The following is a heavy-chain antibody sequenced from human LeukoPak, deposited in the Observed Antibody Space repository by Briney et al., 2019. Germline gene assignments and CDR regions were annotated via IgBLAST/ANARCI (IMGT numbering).Heavy chain of an antibody. V-gene: IGHV4-4*07. J-gene: IGHJ4*02. D-gene: IGHD3-3*01. CDR1: GGPISSYY. CDR2: IYSSGST. CDR3: ARGYDDSGAFDY. Sequence: PSETLSLTCTVSGGPISSYYWSWIRQPAGKGLEWIGRIYSSGSTNYNPSLKSRVSMSVDTSKKQFSLKLSSVTAADTAVYYCARGYDDSGAFDYWGQGTLVTVSS.